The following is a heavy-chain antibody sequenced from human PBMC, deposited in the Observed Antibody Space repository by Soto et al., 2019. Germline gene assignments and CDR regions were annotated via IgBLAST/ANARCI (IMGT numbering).Heavy chain of an antibody. J-gene: IGHJ6*02. V-gene: IGHV1-3*01. CDR1: GYTFTSYA. CDR3: ARATLNDYVWGSYHPYYYYGMDV. Sequence: GASVKVSCKASGYTFTSYAMHWVRQAPGQRLEWMGWINAGNGNTKYSQKFQGRVTITADESTSTAYMELSSLRSEDTAVYYCARATLNDYVWGSYHPYYYYGMDVWGQGTTVTVSS. CDR2: INAGNGNT. D-gene: IGHD3-16*02.